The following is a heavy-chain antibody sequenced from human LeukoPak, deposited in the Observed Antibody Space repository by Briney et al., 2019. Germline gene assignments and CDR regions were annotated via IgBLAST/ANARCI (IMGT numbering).Heavy chain of an antibody. Sequence: ASVKVSCKASGYTFTSYDINWVRQATGQGLEWMGWMNPNSGNTGYAQKFQGGVTMTRNTSISTAYMELSSLRSEDTAVYYCARGQRDGYKFTNWFDPWGQGTLVTVSS. CDR1: GYTFTSYD. CDR3: ARGQRDGYKFTNWFDP. D-gene: IGHD5-24*01. J-gene: IGHJ5*02. V-gene: IGHV1-8*01. CDR2: MNPNSGNT.